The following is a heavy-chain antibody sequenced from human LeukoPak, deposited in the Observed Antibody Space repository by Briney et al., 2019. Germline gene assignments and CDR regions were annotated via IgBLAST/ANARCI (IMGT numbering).Heavy chain of an antibody. CDR3: ARVDYTDEGWGC. CDR1: GFTFSRYW. V-gene: IGHV3-7*01. Sequence: GGSLRLSCATSGFTFSRYWMSWVRQAPGKGLEWVANIDQDGSNKNYVDSVRGRFTISRDDARNSLFLQMNSLRAEDTAMYYCARVDYTDEGWGCWGQGTLVTVSS. CDR2: IDQDGSNK. J-gene: IGHJ4*02. D-gene: IGHD4-11*01.